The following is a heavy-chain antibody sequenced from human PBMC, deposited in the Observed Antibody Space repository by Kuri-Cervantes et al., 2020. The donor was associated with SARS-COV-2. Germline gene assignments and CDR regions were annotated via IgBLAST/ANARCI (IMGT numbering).Heavy chain of an antibody. D-gene: IGHD2-2*02. Sequence: GESLKISCAASGFTFSDYYMSWIRQAPGKGLEWVSYISSSGSTIYYADSVKGRFTISRDNAKNSLYLQMNSLRAEDTAVYYCAKFSDCSSTSCYTGWWDYWGQGTLVTVSS. V-gene: IGHV3-11*01. CDR2: ISSSGSTI. J-gene: IGHJ4*02. CDR1: GFTFSDYY. CDR3: AKFSDCSSTSCYTGWWDY.